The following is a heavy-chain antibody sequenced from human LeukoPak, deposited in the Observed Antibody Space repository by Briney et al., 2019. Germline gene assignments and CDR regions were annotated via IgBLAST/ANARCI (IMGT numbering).Heavy chain of an antibody. V-gene: IGHV3-30*02. Sequence: LTGGSLRLSCAASGFTFSSYGMHWVRQAPGKGLEWVAFIRYDGSNKYYADSVKGRFTISRDNPKNTLYLQMNSLRDDDTAVYYFARVFLERLTSGYFDNWGQGTLVTVSP. CDR1: GFTFSSYG. D-gene: IGHD3-3*01. CDR3: ARVFLERLTSGYFDN. J-gene: IGHJ4*02. CDR2: IRYDGSNK.